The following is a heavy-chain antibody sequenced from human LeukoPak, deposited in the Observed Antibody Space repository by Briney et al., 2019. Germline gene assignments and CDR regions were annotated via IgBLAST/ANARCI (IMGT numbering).Heavy chain of an antibody. CDR1: GGTFSSYA. D-gene: IGHD3-10*01. Sequence: ASVKVSCKASGGTFSSYAISWVRQAPGQGLEWMGGIITIFGTANYAQKFQGRVTTTADESTSTAYMELSRLRSEDTAVYYCARSGYYYGSGSYPLDVWGQGTTVTVSS. V-gene: IGHV1-69*01. J-gene: IGHJ6*02. CDR2: IITIFGTA. CDR3: ARSGYYYGSGSYPLDV.